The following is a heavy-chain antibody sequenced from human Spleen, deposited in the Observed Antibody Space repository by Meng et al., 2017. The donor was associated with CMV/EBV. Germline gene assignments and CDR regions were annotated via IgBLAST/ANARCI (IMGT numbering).Heavy chain of an antibody. CDR2: IYPGDSDT. CDR3: ARQSYGSGSYDYHYYAMDV. J-gene: IGHJ6*02. CDR1: GYSFATDW. D-gene: IGHD3-10*01. Sequence: GGSLRLSCQGSGYSFATDWIGWVRQKSGKGLEWMGIIYPGDSDTRYSPSFQGQVTISVDKSISTTYLQWSSLKASDTAMYYCARQSYGSGSYDYHYYAMDVWGQGTTVTVSS. V-gene: IGHV5-51*01.